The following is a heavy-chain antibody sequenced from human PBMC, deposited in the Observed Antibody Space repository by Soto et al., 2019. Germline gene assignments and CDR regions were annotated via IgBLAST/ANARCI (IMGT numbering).Heavy chain of an antibody. V-gene: IGHV4-30-4*01. CDR1: GSPISSCGFY. CDR2: IYYSWRT. CDR3: AKVGYGVHDLSY. Sequence: TLCLTCTVSGSPISSCGFYWVRVRQAPGKGLDWVVYIYYSWRTYYNPSLNRRLDISLYASRNQFSLRLTSVTGPDTAVSFCAKVGYGVHDLSYWGPGMLVTVSS. D-gene: IGHD4-17*01. J-gene: IGHJ4*02.